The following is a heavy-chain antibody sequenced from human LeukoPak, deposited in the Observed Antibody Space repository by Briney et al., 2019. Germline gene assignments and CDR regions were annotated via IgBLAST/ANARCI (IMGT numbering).Heavy chain of an antibody. CDR2: IYYSGST. D-gene: IGHD5-24*01. CDR1: GGSISSSSYY. J-gene: IGHJ4*02. V-gene: IGHV4-39*01. Sequence: PSETLSLTCTVSGGSISSSSYYWGWIRQPPGKGLEWIGSIYYSGSTYYNPSLKSRVTISVGTSKNQFSLKLSSVTAADTAVYYGARGGYTEGLDDYWGQGTLVTVSS. CDR3: ARGGYTEGLDDY.